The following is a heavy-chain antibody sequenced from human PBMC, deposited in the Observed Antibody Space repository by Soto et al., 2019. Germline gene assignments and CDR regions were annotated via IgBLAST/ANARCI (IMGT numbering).Heavy chain of an antibody. CDR2: IYSGGST. Sequence: EVPLVESGGGLIQPGGSLRLSCAASGFTFSSNDMKWVRQAPGKGLEWVSLIYSGGSTYYADSVKGRFTISRDNSKNTLYLQMSSLRAEDTAVYYCATRPLLPGAPWGQGTMVTVSS. V-gene: IGHV3-53*01. D-gene: IGHD3-22*01. CDR3: ATRPLLPGAP. CDR1: GFTFSSND. J-gene: IGHJ3*01.